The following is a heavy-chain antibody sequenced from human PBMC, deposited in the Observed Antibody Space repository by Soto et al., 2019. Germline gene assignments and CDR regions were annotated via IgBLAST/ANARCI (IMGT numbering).Heavy chain of an antibody. V-gene: IGHV1-18*01. CDR3: ARDISGGFSSSWYYYYYGMDV. CDR2: ISAYNGNT. J-gene: IGHJ6*02. Sequence: ASVKVSCKASGYTFTSYGISWVRQAPGQGLEWMGWISAYNGNTNYAQKLQGRVTMTTDTSTSTAYMELRSLRSEDTAVYYCARDISGGFSSSWYYYYYGMDVWGQGTTVTVSS. CDR1: GYTFTSYG. D-gene: IGHD6-13*01.